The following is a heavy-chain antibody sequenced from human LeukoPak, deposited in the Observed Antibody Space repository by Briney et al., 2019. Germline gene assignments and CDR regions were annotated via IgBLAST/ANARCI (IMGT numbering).Heavy chain of an antibody. V-gene: IGHV4-34*01. D-gene: IGHD4-17*01. J-gene: IGHJ5*02. CDR2: INHSGST. CDR1: GGSFSGYY. CDR3: AREFYGDYVLKTKTIMNWFDP. Sequence: SETLSLTCAVYGGSFSGYYWSWIRQPPGKGLEWIGEINHSGSTNYNPSLKSRVTISVDTSKNQFSLKLSSVTAADTAVYYCAREFYGDYVLKTKTIMNWFDPWGQGTLVTVSS.